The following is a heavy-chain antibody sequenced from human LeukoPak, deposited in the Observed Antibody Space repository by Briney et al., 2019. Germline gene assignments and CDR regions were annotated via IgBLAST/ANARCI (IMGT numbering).Heavy chain of an antibody. CDR2: IYHSGST. V-gene: IGHV4-30-2*01. CDR3: ARASEGVKFDY. CDR1: GGSISSGGYS. Sequence: PSQTLSLTCAVSGGSISSGGYSWSWIRQPPGKGLEWIGYIYHSGSTYYNPSLKSRVTISVDTSKNQFSLKLRSVTAADTAVYYCARASEGVKFDYWGQGTLVTVSS. D-gene: IGHD3-16*01. J-gene: IGHJ4*02.